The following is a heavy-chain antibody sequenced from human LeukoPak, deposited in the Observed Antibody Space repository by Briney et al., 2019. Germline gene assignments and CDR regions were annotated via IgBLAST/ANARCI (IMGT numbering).Heavy chain of an antibody. CDR3: AKVFHTYYYGSGRQGFDY. CDR2: ISYDGSNK. D-gene: IGHD3-10*01. Sequence: PGGSLRLSCAASGFTFSSYGMHWVRQAPGKGLEWVAVISYDGSNKYYADSVKGRFTISRDNSKNTLYLQMNSLRAEDTAVYYCAKVFHTYYYGSGRQGFDYWGQGTLVTVSS. J-gene: IGHJ4*02. V-gene: IGHV3-30*18. CDR1: GFTFSSYG.